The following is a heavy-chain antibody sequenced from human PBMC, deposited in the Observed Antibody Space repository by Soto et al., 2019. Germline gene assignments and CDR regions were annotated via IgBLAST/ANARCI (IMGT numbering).Heavy chain of an antibody. CDR1: GFTFSSHS. J-gene: IGHJ4*02. CDR2: ISSSGSYI. D-gene: IGHD3-10*01. CDR3: ASIPGGPPLRYFDY. V-gene: IGHV3-21*01. Sequence: VQLVESGGGLVKPGGSLRLSCAASGFTFSSHSMNWVRQAPGKGLEWVSSISSSGSYIYYADSLNGRFAISRDNAKNSLYLQMNSLRAEDTAVYYCASIPGGPPLRYFDYWGQGILVTVSS.